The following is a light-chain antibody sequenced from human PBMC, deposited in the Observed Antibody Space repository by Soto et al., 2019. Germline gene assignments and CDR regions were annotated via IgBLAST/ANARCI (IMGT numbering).Light chain of an antibody. CDR2: DAS. J-gene: IGKJ1*01. CDR3: QHYNNWPPWT. CDR1: QFIGAN. V-gene: IGKV3-15*01. Sequence: DIVMTQSPATLSVSAGDRAILSCRASQFIGANLAWYQQRTGQPPRLLIYDASSRATGIADRFSGSGSGRDFTLTISSLQSEDVAVYYCQHYNNWPPWTFVQGTRVEIK.